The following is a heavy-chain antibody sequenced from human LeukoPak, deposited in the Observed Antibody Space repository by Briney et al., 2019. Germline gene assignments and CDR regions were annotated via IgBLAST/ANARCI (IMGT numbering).Heavy chain of an antibody. Sequence: ASVKVSCKASGYTFTRYGISWVRQAPGQGLEWMGWINPNSGGTNYAQKFQGRVTMTTDTSMSTAYMKLSRLTSDDTAVYYCARAGGRSWFDPWGQGTLVTVSS. V-gene: IGHV1-2*02. J-gene: IGHJ5*02. CDR2: INPNSGGT. CDR1: GYTFTRYG. CDR3: ARAGGRSWFDP.